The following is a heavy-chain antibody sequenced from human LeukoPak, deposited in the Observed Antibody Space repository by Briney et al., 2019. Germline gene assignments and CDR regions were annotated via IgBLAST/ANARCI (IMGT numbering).Heavy chain of an antibody. Sequence: GGSLRLSCAASGFTFNAYAMSWVRQAPGKGLEWVSAISGNGGITYYADPVKGRFTISRDNSKNMLYLQMNSLRAEDTAIYYCASGYDFWSGHYTGGGATNWGQGTLVTVSS. D-gene: IGHD3-3*01. V-gene: IGHV3-23*01. J-gene: IGHJ4*02. CDR3: ASGYDFWSGHYTGGGATN. CDR1: GFTFNAYA. CDR2: ISGNGGIT.